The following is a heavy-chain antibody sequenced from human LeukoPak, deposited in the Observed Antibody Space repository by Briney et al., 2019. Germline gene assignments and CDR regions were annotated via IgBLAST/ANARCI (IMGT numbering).Heavy chain of an antibody. CDR3: ARGVEPLAANTLAY. D-gene: IGHD1-14*01. CDR2: LCDGNK. Sequence: GGALRHSCAPSGVTLITNDMTWVSPALGKGLEWVSLLCDGNKKYADSVQGRFTISRDNSKNALYLEMNSLSPDDTAVYYCARGVEPLAANTLAYWGQGTLVTVSS. J-gene: IGHJ4*02. V-gene: IGHV3-53*01. CDR1: GVTLITND.